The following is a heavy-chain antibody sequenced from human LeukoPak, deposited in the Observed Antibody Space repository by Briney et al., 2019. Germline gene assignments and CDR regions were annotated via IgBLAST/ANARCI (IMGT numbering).Heavy chain of an antibody. CDR1: GFTFSSYS. D-gene: IGHD2-2*02. CDR2: ISSSSSYI. J-gene: IGHJ4*02. V-gene: IGHV3-21*01. Sequence: GGSLRLSCAASGFTFSSYSMNWVRQAPGKGLEWVSSISSSSSYIYCADSVKGRFTISRDNAKNSLYLQMNSLRAEDTAVYYCARVDIVVVPATIPPFDYWGQGTLVTVSS. CDR3: ARVDIVVVPATIPPFDY.